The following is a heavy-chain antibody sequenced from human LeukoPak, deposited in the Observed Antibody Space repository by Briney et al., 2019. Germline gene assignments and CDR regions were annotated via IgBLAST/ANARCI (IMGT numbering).Heavy chain of an antibody. V-gene: IGHV3-20*01. CDR3: ARDPYYGSGSYSTFEY. CDR1: GFTFSSYS. CDR2: INWNGDST. D-gene: IGHD3-10*01. J-gene: IGHJ4*02. Sequence: GGSLRLSCAASGFTFSSYSMNWVRQAPGKGLEWVSGINWNGDSTGYADSVKGRFTISRDNAKNSLYLQMNSLRAEDTALYHCARDPYYGSGSYSTFEYWGQGTLVTVSS.